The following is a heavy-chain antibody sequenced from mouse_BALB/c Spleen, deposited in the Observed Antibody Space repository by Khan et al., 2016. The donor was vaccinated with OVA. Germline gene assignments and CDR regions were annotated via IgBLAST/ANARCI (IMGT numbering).Heavy chain of an antibody. D-gene: IGHD1-3*01. J-gene: IGHJ3*01. CDR3: TRGGYSSFAY. V-gene: IGHV1-5*01. Sequence: VQLKQSGTVLARPGSSVKMSCKASGYSFTSYLIHWVKQRPGQGLEWIGDIYPGNNDTNYSQKFKDKATLTAGPSANTTSMELSRLTNEGSAFYYCTRGGYSSFAYWGQGTLVTVS. CDR2: IYPGNNDT. CDR1: GYSFTSYL.